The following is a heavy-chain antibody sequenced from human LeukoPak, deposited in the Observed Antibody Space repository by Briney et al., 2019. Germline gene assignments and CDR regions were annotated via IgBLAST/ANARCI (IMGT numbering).Heavy chain of an antibody. Sequence: PSETLSLTCVVSGGSISSGHSSWNWFRQPPGKGLEWIGYIYYSGSTNYNPSLKSRVTISVDTSKNQFSLKLSSVTAADTAVYYCARGQTDYDFWSGPTYYGMDVWGQGTTVAVSS. D-gene: IGHD3-3*01. CDR3: ARGQTDYDFWSGPTYYGMDV. CDR1: GGSISSGHSS. J-gene: IGHJ6*02. CDR2: IYYSGST. V-gene: IGHV4-61*01.